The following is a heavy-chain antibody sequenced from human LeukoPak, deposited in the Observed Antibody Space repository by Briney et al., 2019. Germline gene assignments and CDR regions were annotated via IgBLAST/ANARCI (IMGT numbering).Heavy chain of an antibody. V-gene: IGHV3-7*01. CDR2: LKYDGIEK. CDR3: VRNLVVVPNGDWFDS. J-gene: IGHJ5*01. D-gene: IGHD2-15*01. Sequence: GGSLRLSCAASGFTFSDYYMSWIRQAPGKGLEWVAGLKYDGIEKYHVGSVEGRFTISRDNAKNSLYLQMNSLSAEDTAVYYCVRNLVVVPNGDWFDSWGQGTLVTVSS. CDR1: GFTFSDYY.